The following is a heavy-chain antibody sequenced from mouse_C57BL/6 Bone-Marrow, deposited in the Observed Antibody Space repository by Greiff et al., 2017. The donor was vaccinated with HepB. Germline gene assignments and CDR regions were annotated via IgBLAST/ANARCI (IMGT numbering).Heavy chain of an antibody. J-gene: IGHJ4*01. CDR2: IWGGGST. D-gene: IGHD3-2*02. CDR1: GFSLTSYG. Sequence: QVHVKQSGPGLVAPSQSLSITCTVSGFSLTSYGVDWVRQPPGKGLEWLGVIWGGGSTNYNSALMSRLSISKDNSKSQVFLKMNSLQTDDTAMYYCAKHTGLDSSGYVEAMDYWGQGTSVTVSS. V-gene: IGHV2-9*01. CDR3: AKHTGLDSSGYVEAMDY.